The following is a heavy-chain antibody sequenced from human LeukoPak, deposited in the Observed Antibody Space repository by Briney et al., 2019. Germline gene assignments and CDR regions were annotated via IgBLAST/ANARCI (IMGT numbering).Heavy chain of an antibody. CDR3: ARAYMDV. V-gene: IGHV3-7*01. CDR2: IKQDGSEK. Sequence: PGGSLRLSCAASGFSFSDYWMTWVRQAPGKGLEWVAYIKQDGSEKYYVDSVKGRFTISRDNAKSSLYLQMNSLRAEDTAVYYCARAYMDVWGKGTTVTVSS. CDR1: GFSFSDYW. J-gene: IGHJ6*03.